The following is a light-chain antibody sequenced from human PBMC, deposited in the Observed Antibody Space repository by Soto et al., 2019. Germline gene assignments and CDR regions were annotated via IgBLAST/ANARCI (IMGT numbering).Light chain of an antibody. Sequence: QSALTQPASVSGSPGQSITISCTGTSSDVGGYNYVSWYQQHPGKAPKLMIYDVSNRPSGVSNRFSGSKSGNTASLTISGLQAEDEADYYCSSYTSSSTLGFGGGTQLTFL. V-gene: IGLV2-14*01. CDR1: SSDVGGYNY. J-gene: IGLJ2*01. CDR2: DVS. CDR3: SSYTSSSTLG.